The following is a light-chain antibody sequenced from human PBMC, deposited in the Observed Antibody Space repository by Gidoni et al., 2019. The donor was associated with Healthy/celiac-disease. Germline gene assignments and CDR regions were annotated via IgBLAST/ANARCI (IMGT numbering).Light chain of an antibody. CDR1: QSLNNSF. J-gene: IGKJ4*01. Sequence: EIVLTQSPATMSLSPGERATISCRARQSLNNSFLAWYQQKPGLAPRLLVYYAATRATGIPDRFSATGSGTDFTLTISRLEPEDFAVYYCQQYDSAPFGFGGETSVDI. CDR3: QQYDSAPFG. V-gene: IGKV3D-20*01. CDR2: YAA.